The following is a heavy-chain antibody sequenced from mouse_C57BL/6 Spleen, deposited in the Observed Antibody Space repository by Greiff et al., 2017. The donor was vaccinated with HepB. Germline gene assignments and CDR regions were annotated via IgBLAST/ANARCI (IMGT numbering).Heavy chain of an antibody. CDR1: GYTFTSYW. CDR2: INPSNGGT. V-gene: IGHV1-53*01. Sequence: QVQLQQPGTELVKPGASVKLSCKASGYTFTSYWMHWVKQRPGQGLEWIGNINPSNGGTHYNEKFKSKATLTVDKSSSTAYMQLSSLTSEDSAVYYGAREKAGGYGSSYDFDYWGQGTTLTVSS. D-gene: IGHD1-1*01. CDR3: AREKAGGYGSSYDFDY. J-gene: IGHJ2*01.